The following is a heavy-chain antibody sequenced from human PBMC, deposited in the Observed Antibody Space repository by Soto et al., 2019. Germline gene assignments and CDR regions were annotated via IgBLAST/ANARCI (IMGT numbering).Heavy chain of an antibody. CDR1: GFTFSSYG. D-gene: IGHD3-10*01. Sequence: GGSLRLSCAASGFTFSSYGMHWVRQAPGKGLEWVAVIWYDGTRTSYLDSVKGRFTISRDNAKNSLYLQMNSLRVDDTAVYFCARELSWSGKDYWGQGTQVTVSS. J-gene: IGHJ4*02. CDR3: ARELSWSGKDY. V-gene: IGHV3-33*01. CDR2: IWYDGTRT.